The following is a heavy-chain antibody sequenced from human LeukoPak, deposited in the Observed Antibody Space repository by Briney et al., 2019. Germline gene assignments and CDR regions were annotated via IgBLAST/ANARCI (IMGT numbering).Heavy chain of an antibody. CDR1: GFTFGNYG. Sequence: PGGSLRLSCEASGFTFGNYGMHWVRQAPGKGLEWVAFIHYDSSNEYYADSVKGRVTISRDNSNSTLFLEINSLRGDDTAAYYWAKKGPAAPLNYHYYYMDVWGKETRDTVSS. D-gene: IGHD2-2*01. V-gene: IGHV3-30*02. CDR3: AKKGPAAPLNYHYYYMDV. J-gene: IGHJ6*03. CDR2: IHYDSSNE.